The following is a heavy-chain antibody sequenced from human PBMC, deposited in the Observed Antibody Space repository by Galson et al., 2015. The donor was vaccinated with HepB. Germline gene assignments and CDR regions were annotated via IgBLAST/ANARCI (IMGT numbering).Heavy chain of an antibody. J-gene: IGHJ4*02. CDR1: GFTFSYYT. Sequence: SLRLSCAASGFTFSYYTMDWVCQAPGKGLEWVANIKQDGSEKYYVDSVKGRFTISRDNAKNSLYLQMNSLRAEDTAVYYCARDLGTMVRGVMGYWGQGTLVTVSS. V-gene: IGHV3-7*03. CDR3: ARDLGTMVRGVMGY. D-gene: IGHD3-10*01. CDR2: IKQDGSEK.